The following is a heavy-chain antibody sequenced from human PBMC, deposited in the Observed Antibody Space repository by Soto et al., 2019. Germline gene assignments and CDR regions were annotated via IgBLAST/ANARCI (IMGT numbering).Heavy chain of an antibody. CDR1: GYTFTNYY. D-gene: IGHD3-22*01. CDR2: IYPSGGGT. Sequence: ASVRVSCKTSGYTFTNYYMHWVRQAPGQGLEWMGIIYPSGGGTSYTQKLQGRVTMTRNSSTSTVYMELSSLRSEDTAVYYCARDRSKVVATGYFDYWGQGTQVTVSS. CDR3: ARDRSKVVATGYFDY. J-gene: IGHJ4*02. V-gene: IGHV1-46*01.